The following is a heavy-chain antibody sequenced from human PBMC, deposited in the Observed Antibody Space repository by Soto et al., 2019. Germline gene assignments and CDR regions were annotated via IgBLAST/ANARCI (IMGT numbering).Heavy chain of an antibody. CDR1: GFTFSSYG. CDR2: IWYDGSNK. Sequence: QVQLVESGGGVVQPGRSLRLSCAASGFTFSSYGMHWVRQAPGKGLEWVAVIWYDGSNKYYADSVKGRFTISRDNSKNTLYLQMNSLRAEETAVYYCARAHVGVVVPAATPGYYGMDVWGQGTTVTVSS. D-gene: IGHD2-2*01. CDR3: ARAHVGVVVPAATPGYYGMDV. V-gene: IGHV3-33*01. J-gene: IGHJ6*02.